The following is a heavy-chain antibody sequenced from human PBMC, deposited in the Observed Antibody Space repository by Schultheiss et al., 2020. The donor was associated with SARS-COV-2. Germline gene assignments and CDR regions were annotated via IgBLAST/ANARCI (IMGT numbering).Heavy chain of an antibody. V-gene: IGHV4-39*01. J-gene: IGHJ5*02. Sequence: SETLSLTCSVSGGSISSSSSYWGWIRQPPGKGLEWIGSMYYSGNTYYNPSLKSRVIMSVDTSKNQFSLKLSSVTAADTAVYYCARGGQWLVVWFDPWGQGTLVTVSS. CDR2: MYYSGNT. D-gene: IGHD6-19*01. CDR3: ARGGQWLVVWFDP. CDR1: GGSISSSSSY.